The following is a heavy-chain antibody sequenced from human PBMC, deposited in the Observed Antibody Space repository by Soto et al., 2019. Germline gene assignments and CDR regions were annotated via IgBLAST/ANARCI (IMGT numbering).Heavy chain of an antibody. J-gene: IGHJ6*03. CDR3: ARDAWDDIVVVPAAIGHYYYMDV. D-gene: IGHD2-2*02. Sequence: GASVKVACKASGYTFTSYGISWVRQAPGQGLEWMGWISAYNGNTNYAQKLQGRVTMTTDTSTSTAYMELRSLRSDDTAVYYCARDAWDDIVVVPAAIGHYYYMDVWGKGTTVTVSS. CDR1: GYTFTSYG. CDR2: ISAYNGNT. V-gene: IGHV1-18*01.